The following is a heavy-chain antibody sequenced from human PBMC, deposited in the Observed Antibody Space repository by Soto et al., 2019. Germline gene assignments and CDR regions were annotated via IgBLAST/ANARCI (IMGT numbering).Heavy chain of an antibody. V-gene: IGHV4-4*02. D-gene: IGHD5-18*01. CDR2: IYHSGSP. CDR3: ASLEVDTAMVQPTP. CDR1: GGSISSTNW. J-gene: IGHJ5*02. Sequence: PSETLSLTCVVSGGSISSTNWWTWVRQPPGKGLEWIGEIYHSGSPTFSPSLRGRVTISVDKSKNQFSLRLSSVTAADTAVYYCASLEVDTAMVQPTPWGQGTLVTVSS.